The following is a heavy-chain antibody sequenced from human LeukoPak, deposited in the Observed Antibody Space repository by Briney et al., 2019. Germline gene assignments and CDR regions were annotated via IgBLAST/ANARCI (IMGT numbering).Heavy chain of an antibody. CDR2: INAGNGNT. D-gene: IGHD4-17*01. Sequence: GASVKVSCKAPGGTFSSYAISWVRQAPGQGLEWMGWINAGNGNTKYSQKFQGRVTITRDTSASTAYMELSSLRSEDTAVYYCARGGYGDYAFDYWGQGTLVTVSS. V-gene: IGHV1-3*01. CDR3: ARGGYGDYAFDY. CDR1: GGTFSSYA. J-gene: IGHJ4*02.